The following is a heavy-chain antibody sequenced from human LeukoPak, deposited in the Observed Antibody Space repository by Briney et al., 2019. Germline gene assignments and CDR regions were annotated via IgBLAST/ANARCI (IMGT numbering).Heavy chain of an antibody. V-gene: IGHV3-30*02. CDR2: IRYDGSNK. Sequence: GGSLRLSCAASGFTFSSYDMHWVRQAPGKGLEWVAFIRYDGSNKYYADSVKGRFTISRDNSKNTLYLQMNSLRAEDTAVYYCARAPLVYPGSTSLLTRNNWFDPWGQGTLVTVSS. J-gene: IGHJ5*02. CDR3: ARAPLVYPGSTSLLTRNNWFDP. D-gene: IGHD2-2*01. CDR1: GFTFSSYD.